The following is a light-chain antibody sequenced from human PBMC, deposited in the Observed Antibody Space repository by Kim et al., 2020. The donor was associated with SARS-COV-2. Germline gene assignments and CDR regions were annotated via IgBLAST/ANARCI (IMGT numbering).Light chain of an antibody. V-gene: IGLV3-19*01. CDR3: NSRDTSGNHLL. CDR2: GKN. J-gene: IGLJ2*01. Sequence: AFGPTVQITWPGRRPRSLSSSWYPPKPGQAPLVVIYGKNNRASGIPDRFSGSSSGNTASLSITGAQAEDEADYYCNSRDTSGNHLLFGGGTQLTVL. CDR1: RPRSLS.